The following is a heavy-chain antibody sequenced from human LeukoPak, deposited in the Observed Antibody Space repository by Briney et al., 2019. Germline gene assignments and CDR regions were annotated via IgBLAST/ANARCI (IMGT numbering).Heavy chain of an antibody. V-gene: IGHV4-34*01. CDR1: GGSFSGYY. CDR3: ARGNGGGYYYFDY. D-gene: IGHD3-22*01. J-gene: IGHJ4*02. CDR2: IYHSGST. Sequence: SETLSLTCAVYGGSFSGYYWSWIRQPPGKGLEWIGSIYHSGSTYYNPSLKSRVTISVDTSKNQFSLKLSSVTAADTAVYYCARGNGGGYYYFDYWGQGTLVTVSS.